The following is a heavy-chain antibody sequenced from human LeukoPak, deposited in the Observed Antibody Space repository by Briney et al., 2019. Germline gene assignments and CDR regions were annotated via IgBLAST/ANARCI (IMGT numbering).Heavy chain of an antibody. D-gene: IGHD2-2*01. Sequence: SETLSLTCTVSGGSISSYYWSWIRQPPGKGLEWIGYIYYSGSTNYNPSLKSRVTISVDTSKNQFSLKLSSVTAVDTAVYYCARGEGYCSSTSCYAFDIWGQGTMVTVSS. CDR3: ARGEGYCSSTSCYAFDI. J-gene: IGHJ3*02. CDR2: IYYSGST. V-gene: IGHV4-59*01. CDR1: GGSISSYY.